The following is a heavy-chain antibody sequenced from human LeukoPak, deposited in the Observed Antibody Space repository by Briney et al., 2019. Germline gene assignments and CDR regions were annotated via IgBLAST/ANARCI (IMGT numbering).Heavy chain of an antibody. CDR3: ARDTVDTAIDYYYGMDV. Sequence: GGSLRLSCAASGFTFSSYSMNWVRQAPGKGLEWVSSISSSSSYIYYADSVKGRFTISRDNAKNSLYLQMNSLRAEDTAVYYCARDTVDTAIDYYYGMDVWGQGTTVTVSS. J-gene: IGHJ6*02. CDR2: ISSSSSYI. V-gene: IGHV3-21*01. D-gene: IGHD5-18*01. CDR1: GFTFSSYS.